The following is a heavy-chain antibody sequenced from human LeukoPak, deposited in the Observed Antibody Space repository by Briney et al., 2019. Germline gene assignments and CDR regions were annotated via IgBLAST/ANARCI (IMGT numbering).Heavy chain of an antibody. CDR2: IYYSGST. D-gene: IGHD4-11*01. V-gene: IGHV4-39*01. J-gene: IGHJ5*02. Sequence: SETLSLTCTVSGGSMSNSPYYWGWIRQPPGKGLEWIGSIYYSGSTYYNPSLKSRVTISVDTSKNQFSLKLSSVTAADTAVYYCARHDYSNNWFDPWGQGTLVTVSS. CDR1: GGSMSNSPYY. CDR3: ARHDYSNNWFDP.